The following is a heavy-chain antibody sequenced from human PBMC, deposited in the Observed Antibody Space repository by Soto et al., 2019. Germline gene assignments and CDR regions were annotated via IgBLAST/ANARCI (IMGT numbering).Heavy chain of an antibody. V-gene: IGHV1-18*01. J-gene: IGHJ3*02. CDR3: ASCEYYDILTGYFDDAFDI. Sequence: QVQLVQSGAEVKKPGASVKVSCKASGYTFTSYGISWVRQAPGQGLEWMGWISAYNGNTNYAQKLQGRVTMTTDTSTSTAYMELRSLRSDDTAVYYCASCEYYDILTGYFDDAFDIWGQGTMVTVSS. CDR1: GYTFTSYG. D-gene: IGHD3-9*01. CDR2: ISAYNGNT.